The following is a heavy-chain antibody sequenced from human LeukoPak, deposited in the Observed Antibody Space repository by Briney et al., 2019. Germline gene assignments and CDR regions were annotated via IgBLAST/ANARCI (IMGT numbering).Heavy chain of an antibody. J-gene: IGHJ4*02. CDR1: GSTFSSYA. V-gene: IGHV3-30-3*01. CDR3: ARAGGDDYGDYYSYFDY. CDR2: ISYDGSNK. D-gene: IGHD4-17*01. Sequence: GGSLRLSCAASGSTFSSYAMHWVRQAPGKGLEWVAVISYDGSNKYYADSVKGRFTISRDNSKNTLYLQMNSLRAEDTAVYYCARAGGDDYGDYYSYFDYWGQGTLVTVSS.